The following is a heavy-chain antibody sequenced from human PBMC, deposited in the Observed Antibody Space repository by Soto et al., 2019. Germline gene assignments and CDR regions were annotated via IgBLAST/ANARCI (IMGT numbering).Heavy chain of an antibody. CDR1: GDSFSNYY. J-gene: IGHJ5*02. CDR2: IYPTGST. CDR3: ATGRSEVVPGAMDT. D-gene: IGHD2-2*01. V-gene: IGHV4-4*07. Sequence: QVQLQESGPGLVKPSETLSLSCTVSGDSFSNYYCNWVRKSAGKGLEWIGRIYPTGSTTYNPSLTSRLTMSVDTSKHQFSLRLTSMTAADTAVYYCATGRSEVVPGAMDTWGQGTLVTVSS.